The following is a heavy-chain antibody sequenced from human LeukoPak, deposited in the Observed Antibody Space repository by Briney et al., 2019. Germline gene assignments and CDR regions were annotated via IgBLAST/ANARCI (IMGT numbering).Heavy chain of an antibody. CDR1: GGSISSSSDY. V-gene: IGHV4-39*01. D-gene: IGHD5-24*01. CDR2: IYYSGST. J-gene: IGHJ4*02. Sequence: SETLSLTCTVSGGSISSSSDYWGWSRQPRGKGLEWIESIYYSGSTYYIPSLKSRVTISVDTSKNHFSLKLSSVTAADTAVYYCARHEADGYNDYTFDYWGQGTLVTVSS. CDR3: ARHEADGYNDYTFDY.